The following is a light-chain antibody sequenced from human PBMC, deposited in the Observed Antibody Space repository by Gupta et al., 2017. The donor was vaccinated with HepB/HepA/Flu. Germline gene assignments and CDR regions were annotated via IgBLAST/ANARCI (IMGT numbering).Light chain of an antibody. V-gene: IGKV3-15*01. CDR1: QSVNSN. CDR3: QQYNNWPLT. Sequence: EVLMTQSPATVSVSPGERATISCRAGQSVNSNLAWYQQKLGQAPRLLIYGASTRATGIPARFSGSGSGTEFTLTISSLQSEDFAVYYCQQYNNWPLTFGGGTKVEIK. CDR2: GAS. J-gene: IGKJ4*01.